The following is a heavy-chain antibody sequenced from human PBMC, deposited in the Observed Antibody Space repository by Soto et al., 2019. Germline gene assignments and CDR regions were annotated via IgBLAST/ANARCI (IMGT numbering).Heavy chain of an antibody. CDR3: ASHSGTYLNPLY. Sequence: GGSLRLSCAASGFTVSSNYMSWVRQAPGKGLEWVSLLYSGGSTYYADSVKGRFTISRDNSKNTLYLQMNSLRAEDTAVYYCASHSGTYLNPLYWGQGTLVTVSS. CDR1: GFTVSSNY. V-gene: IGHV3-66*04. J-gene: IGHJ4*02. D-gene: IGHD1-26*01. CDR2: LYSGGST.